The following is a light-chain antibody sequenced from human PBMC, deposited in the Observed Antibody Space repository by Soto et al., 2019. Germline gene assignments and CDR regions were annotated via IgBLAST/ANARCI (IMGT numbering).Light chain of an antibody. CDR1: QRVSSY. CDR2: DAS. J-gene: IGKJ5*01. V-gene: IGKV3-11*01. CDR3: QYCSNWPAIT. Sequence: EIVLTQSPATLSLSPGERATLSCRASQRVSSYSAWYQQKPCQAPRLLIYDASNRATGIPARFSGSGSGTDLTLTISSLEPEDFAVYYCQYCSNWPAITFGQGTRLEIK.